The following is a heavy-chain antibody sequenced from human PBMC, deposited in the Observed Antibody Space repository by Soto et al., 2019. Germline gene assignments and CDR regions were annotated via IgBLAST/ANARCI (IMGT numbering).Heavy chain of an antibody. CDR1: GYSFTSSW. Sequence: EVQLVQSGAEVKKPGESLRISCQGSGYSFTSSWISWVRQMPGEGLEWRGRIDPSDSYINYSPSFQGRVTISADKSISTAYLQCSRLKASDTAMYYCARRGSSSSFFYDSWGQGTLVTVSS. CDR2: IDPSDSYI. D-gene: IGHD6-6*01. V-gene: IGHV5-10-1*03. CDR3: ARRGSSSSFFYDS. J-gene: IGHJ4*02.